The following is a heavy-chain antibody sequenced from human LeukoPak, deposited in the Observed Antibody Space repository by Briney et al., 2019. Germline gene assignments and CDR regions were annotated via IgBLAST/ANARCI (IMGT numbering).Heavy chain of an antibody. J-gene: IGHJ5*02. CDR1: GFTFSGYS. V-gene: IGHV3-21*01. Sequence: GGSLRLSCAASGFTFSGYSMNWVRQAPGKGLEWVSSISSSSSYIYYADSVKGRFTISRDNAKNSLYLQMNSLRAEDTAVYYCASNIVVVPAAANWFDPWAREPWSPSPQ. D-gene: IGHD2-2*01. CDR3: ASNIVVVPAAANWFDP. CDR2: ISSSSSYI.